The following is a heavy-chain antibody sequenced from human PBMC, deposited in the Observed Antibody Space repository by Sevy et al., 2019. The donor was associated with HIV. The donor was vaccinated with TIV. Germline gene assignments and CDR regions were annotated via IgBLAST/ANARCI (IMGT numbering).Heavy chain of an antibody. CDR2: IKSKTDGGTT. Sequence: GGSLRLSCAASGFTFSNAWMSWVRQAPGKGLEWVGRIKSKTDGGTTDYAAPVKGRFTISRINSKNTLYLQMNSLKTEDTAEYYCTTDGSTMVRGVIIPLCDWGHGTLVTVSS. CDR3: TTDGSTMVRGVIIPLCD. CDR1: GFTFSNAW. D-gene: IGHD3-10*01. J-gene: IGHJ4*01. V-gene: IGHV3-15*01.